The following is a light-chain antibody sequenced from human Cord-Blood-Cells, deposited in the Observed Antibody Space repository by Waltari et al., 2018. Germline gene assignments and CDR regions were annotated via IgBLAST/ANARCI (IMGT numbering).Light chain of an antibody. Sequence: QSALTQPASVSGSPGQSITISCTGTSSDVGGYNHVSWYQQPPGKAPKLMIYEVSTRPSGVSNRVSVSESGNTASLAISGLQAADDADYYCSSYTSSSTVVFGGGTKLTVL. CDR3: SSYTSSSTVV. CDR2: EVS. V-gene: IGLV2-14*01. CDR1: SSDVGGYNH. J-gene: IGLJ2*01.